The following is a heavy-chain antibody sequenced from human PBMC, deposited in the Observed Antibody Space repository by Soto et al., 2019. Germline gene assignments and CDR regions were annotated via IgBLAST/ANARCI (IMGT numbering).Heavy chain of an antibody. D-gene: IGHD3-10*01. Sequence: QVQLVESGGGVVQPGRSLRLSCAASGFAFHRYGIHWVRQAPGNGLEWVADIWYDGTTKYYADSVKGRFTVSRDDSENTGYLQMDSLRAGDTAVYYCARDGSGGDWRFFDYWGQGTLVTVSS. V-gene: IGHV3-33*01. CDR1: GFAFHRYG. CDR3: ARDGSGGDWRFFDY. J-gene: IGHJ4*02. CDR2: IWYDGTTK.